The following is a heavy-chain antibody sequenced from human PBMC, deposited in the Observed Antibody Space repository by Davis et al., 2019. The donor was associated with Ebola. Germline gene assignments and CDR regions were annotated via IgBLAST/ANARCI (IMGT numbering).Heavy chain of an antibody. CDR3: ASCPVDSEWLRGFDI. CDR1: GGSISSISYY. V-gene: IGHV4-39*01. CDR2: IYYSGST. J-gene: IGHJ3*02. Sequence: PSETLSLTCTVSGGSISSISYYWGWIRQPPGKGLEWIGSIYYSGSTYYNPSLKSRVTISVDTSKNQFSLKLSSVTAADTAVYYCASCPVDSEWLRGFDIWGQGTVVTVSS. D-gene: IGHD3-3*01.